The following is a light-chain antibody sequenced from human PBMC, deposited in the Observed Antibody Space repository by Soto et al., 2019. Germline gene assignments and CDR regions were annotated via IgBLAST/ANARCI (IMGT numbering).Light chain of an antibody. J-gene: IGLJ1*01. CDR1: SSDVGGYNY. CDR2: EVS. V-gene: IGLV2-14*01. Sequence: QSVLAQPASVSVSPGQSITISCTGTSSDVGGYNYVSWYQQHPGKAPKLMIYEVSQRPSGDSNRFSGSKSGNTASLTISGLQAEDEADYWCSSYTSSSTVVFGTGTKVTVL. CDR3: SSYTSSSTVV.